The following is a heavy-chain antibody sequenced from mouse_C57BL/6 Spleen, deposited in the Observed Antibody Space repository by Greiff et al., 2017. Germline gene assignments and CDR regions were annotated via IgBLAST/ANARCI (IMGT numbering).Heavy chain of an antibody. CDR2: IYPRSGNT. J-gene: IGHJ3*01. CDR1: GYTFTSYG. V-gene: IGHV1-81*01. D-gene: IGHD1-1*01. CDR3: ARRALITTASEGFAY. Sequence: VQLQQSGAELARPGASVKLSCKASGYTFTSYGISWVKQRTGQGLEWIGEIYPRSGNTYYNEKFKGKATLTADKSSSTAYMELRSLTSEDSAVYFCARRALITTASEGFAYWGQETLVTVSA.